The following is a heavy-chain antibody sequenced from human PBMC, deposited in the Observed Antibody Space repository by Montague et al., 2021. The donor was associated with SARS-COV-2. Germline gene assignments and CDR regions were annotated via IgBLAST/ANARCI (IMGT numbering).Heavy chain of an antibody. V-gene: IGHV4-39*01. CDR1: GGSVNSGSYS. J-gene: IGHJ3*02. CDR3: ARRPGASYYVFWSGGFDI. CDR2: IHYSGST. D-gene: IGHD3-3*01. Sequence: SETLSLTCTVSGGSVNSGSYSWDWIRQPPGKGLEWIGSIHYSGSTSYKPSLKSRVTISIDTSKNHFSLRVNPVTAADSAVYFCARRPGASYYVFWSGGFDIWGQGTMVTVS.